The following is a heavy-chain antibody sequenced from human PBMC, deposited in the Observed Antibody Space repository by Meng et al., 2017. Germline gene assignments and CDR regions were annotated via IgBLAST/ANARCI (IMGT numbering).Heavy chain of an antibody. CDR2: IKSKTDGGTT. D-gene: IGHD3-22*01. V-gene: IGHV3-15*01. Sequence: GESLKISCAASGFTFSNAWMSWVRQAPGKGLEWVGRIKSKTDGGTTDYAAPVKGRFTISRDDSKNTLYLQMNSLKTEDTAMYYCTTDYDSSGDAFDIWGQGTMVTVSS. CDR3: TTDYDSSGDAFDI. CDR1: GFTFSNAW. J-gene: IGHJ3*02.